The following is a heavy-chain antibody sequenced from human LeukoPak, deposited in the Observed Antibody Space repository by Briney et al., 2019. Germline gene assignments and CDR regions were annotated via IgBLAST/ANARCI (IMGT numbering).Heavy chain of an antibody. CDR1: GITLSHYG. CDR3: AKRGVVIRVILVGFHKEAYYFES. V-gene: IGHV3-23*01. J-gene: IGHJ4*02. D-gene: IGHD3-22*01. CDR2: ISDSGGRT. Sequence: AGSLRLSCAVSGITLSHYGMSWVRQAPGKGLKWVACISDSGGRTNYADSVKGRFTISRDNPKNTLYLQMNSLRAEDTAVYFCAKRGVVIRVILVGFHKEAYYFESWGQGALVTVSS.